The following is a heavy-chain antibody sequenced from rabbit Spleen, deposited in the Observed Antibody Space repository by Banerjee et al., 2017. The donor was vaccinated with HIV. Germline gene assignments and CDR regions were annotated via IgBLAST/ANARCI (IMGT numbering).Heavy chain of an antibody. Sequence: QSLEESGGDLVKPGASLTLTCTASGASFSFNSYMCWVRQAPGKGLEWIACIDSSSSDFTYFASWAKGRFTISKTSSTTVTLQMTSLTAADTATYFCARDAAGREDFNLWGQGTLVTVS. D-gene: IGHD4-2*01. J-gene: IGHJ4*01. CDR3: ARDAAGREDFNL. V-gene: IGHV1S40*01. CDR1: GASFSFNSY. CDR2: IDSSSSDFT.